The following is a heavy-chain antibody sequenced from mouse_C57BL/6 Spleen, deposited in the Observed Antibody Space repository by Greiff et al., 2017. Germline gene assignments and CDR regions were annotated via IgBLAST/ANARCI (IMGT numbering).Heavy chain of an antibody. CDR1: GYTFTSYW. D-gene: IGHD1-1*01. Sequence: VKLQESGAELVMPGASVKLSCKASGYTFTSYWMHWVKQRPGQGLEWIGEIDPSDSYTNYNQKFKGKSTLTVDKSSSTAYMQLSSLTSEDSAVYYCARGGTTVVEGFAYWGQGTLVTVSA. CDR3: ARGGTTVVEGFAY. CDR2: IDPSDSYT. J-gene: IGHJ3*01. V-gene: IGHV1-69*01.